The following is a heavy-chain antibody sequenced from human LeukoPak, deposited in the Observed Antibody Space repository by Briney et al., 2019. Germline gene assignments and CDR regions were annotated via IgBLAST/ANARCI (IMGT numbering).Heavy chain of an antibody. CDR3: ARQGSSGYYYEGYYFDY. Sequence: GGSLRLSCAASGFTVSSNYMSWVRQAPGKGLEWVSVIYSGGSTYYADSVKGRFTISRDNAKNSLYLQMNSLRAEDTAVYYCARQGSSGYYYEGYYFDYWGQGTLVTVSS. CDR2: IYSGGST. D-gene: IGHD3-22*01. V-gene: IGHV3-66*04. J-gene: IGHJ4*02. CDR1: GFTVSSNY.